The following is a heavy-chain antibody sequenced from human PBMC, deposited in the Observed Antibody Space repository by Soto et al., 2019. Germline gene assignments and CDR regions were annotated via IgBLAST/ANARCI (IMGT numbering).Heavy chain of an antibody. V-gene: IGHV3-21*01. CDR3: ASSLYSHDFDY. Sequence: EVQLVESGGGLVKPGGSLRLSCAASGFTFSSYSMNWVRQAPGKGLEWVSSISSSSSYIYYADSVKGRCTISRDNAKNSLYLQMNSLRAEDTAVYYCASSLYSHDFDYWGQGTLVTVSS. J-gene: IGHJ4*02. D-gene: IGHD4-4*01. CDR1: GFTFSSYS. CDR2: ISSSSSYI.